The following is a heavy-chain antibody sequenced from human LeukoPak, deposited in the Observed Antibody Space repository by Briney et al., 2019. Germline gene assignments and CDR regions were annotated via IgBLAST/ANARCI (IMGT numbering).Heavy chain of an antibody. J-gene: IGHJ5*02. CDR3: SRGGANDL. Sequence: SETLSLTCTVSGGSISSDYWSWIRQPDGKGLEWIGRIFTSGSTSYNPSLKSRVTMSLDTSKNQFSLKLSSVTAADTAVYFCSRGGANDLWGQGTLVTVSS. CDR2: IFTSGST. CDR1: GGSISSDY. V-gene: IGHV4-4*07. D-gene: IGHD4/OR15-4a*01.